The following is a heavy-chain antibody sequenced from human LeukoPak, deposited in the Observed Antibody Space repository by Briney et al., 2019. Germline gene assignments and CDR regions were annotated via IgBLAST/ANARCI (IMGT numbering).Heavy chain of an antibody. CDR3: AKDGIMVVAATPVDY. J-gene: IGHJ4*02. V-gene: IGHV3-23*01. D-gene: IGHD2-15*01. CDR1: GFTFSSYA. CDR2: ISGSGGST. Sequence: GGSLRLSCAASGFTFSSYAMSWVRQAPGKGLEWVSVISGSGGSTYYADSVKGRFTISRDNSKNTLYLQMNSLRAEDTAVYYCAKDGIMVVAATPVDYWGQGTLVTVSS.